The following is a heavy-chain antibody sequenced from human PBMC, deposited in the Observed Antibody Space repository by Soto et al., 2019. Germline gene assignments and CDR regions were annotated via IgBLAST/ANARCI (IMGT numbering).Heavy chain of an antibody. CDR3: ARQGGTVVTPDFYDY. D-gene: IGHD2-15*01. V-gene: IGHV4-34*01. Sequence: QVQLQQWGAGLLKPSETLSLTCAVYGGSFSGYYWSWIRQPPGKGLEWIGEINHSGSTNYNPSLKSRVTISVDTSKNQFSLKLSSVTAADTAVYYCARQGGTVVTPDFYDYWGQGTLVTVSS. CDR1: GGSFSGYY. CDR2: INHSGST. J-gene: IGHJ4*02.